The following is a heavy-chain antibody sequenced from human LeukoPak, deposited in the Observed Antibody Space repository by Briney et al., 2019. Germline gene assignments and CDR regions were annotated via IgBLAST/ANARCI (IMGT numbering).Heavy chain of an antibody. D-gene: IGHD2-15*01. CDR2: IYYSGST. CDR1: GGSISSGGYY. V-gene: IGHV4-31*03. CDR3: ARGYCSGGSCYSGLFDY. J-gene: IGHJ4*02. Sequence: PSETLSLTCTVSGGSISSGGYYWSWIRQHPGKGLEWIGYIYYSGSTYYNPSLKSRVTISVDTSKNQFSLKLSSVTAADTAVYYCARGYCSGGSCYSGLFDYWGQGTLVTVSS.